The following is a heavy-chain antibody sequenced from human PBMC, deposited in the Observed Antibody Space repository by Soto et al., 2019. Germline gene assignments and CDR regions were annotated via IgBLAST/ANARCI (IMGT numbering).Heavy chain of an antibody. D-gene: IGHD6-6*01. CDR3: AKDGRREQLVPFDY. CDR1: GFTFSSYG. V-gene: IGHV3-30*18. Sequence: GGSLRLSCAASGFTFSSYGMHWVRQAPGKGLEWVAVISYDGSNKYYADSVKGRFTISRDNSKNTLYLQMNSLRAEDTAVYYCAKDGRREQLVPFDYWGQGTLVTVSS. CDR2: ISYDGSNK. J-gene: IGHJ4*02.